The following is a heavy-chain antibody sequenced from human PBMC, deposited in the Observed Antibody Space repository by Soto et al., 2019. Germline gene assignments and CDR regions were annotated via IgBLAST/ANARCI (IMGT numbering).Heavy chain of an antibody. V-gene: IGHV5-51*01. J-gene: IGHJ4*02. Sequence: VESLKISCKGSGYSFISYGSVWVRQMPGKGLEWMGIIYPGDSETRYSPSFQGQVTISADKSISTAYLQWSSLKASDTAIYYYDSSGEDYWGQGTLVTVSS. CDR1: GYSFISYG. CDR2: IYPGDSET. D-gene: IGHD3-22*01. CDR3: DSSGEDY.